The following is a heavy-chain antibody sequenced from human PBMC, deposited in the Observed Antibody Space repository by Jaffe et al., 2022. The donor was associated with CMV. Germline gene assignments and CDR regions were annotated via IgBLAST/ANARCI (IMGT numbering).Heavy chain of an antibody. J-gene: IGHJ3*02. V-gene: IGHV3-7*03. Sequence: EVQLVESGGGLVQPGGSLRLSCAASGFTFSSYWMSWVRQAPGKGLEWVANIKQDGSEKYYVDSVKGRFTISRDNAKNSLYLQMNSLRAEDTAVYYCARDYLPDGYNGGAFDIWGQGTMVTVSS. CDR3: ARDYLPDGYNGGAFDI. CDR1: GFTFSSYW. CDR2: IKQDGSEK. D-gene: IGHD5-12*01.